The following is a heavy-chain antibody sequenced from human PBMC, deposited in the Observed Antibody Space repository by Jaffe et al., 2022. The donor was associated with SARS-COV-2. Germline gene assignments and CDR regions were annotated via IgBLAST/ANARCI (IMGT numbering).Heavy chain of an antibody. Sequence: EVQLVESGGGLVQPGGSLRLSCSASGFTFSTYDMHWVRQAPGKGLEYVSGIISHGDGTSYADSVKGRFTISRDNSKNMMYLQMTSLRTDDTAMFYCVKTSNLYFLDYWGQGTLVTVSS. J-gene: IGHJ4*01. V-gene: IGHV3-64D*09. CDR1: GFTFSTYD. D-gene: IGHD2-8*01. CDR2: IISHGDGT. CDR3: VKTSNLYFLDY.